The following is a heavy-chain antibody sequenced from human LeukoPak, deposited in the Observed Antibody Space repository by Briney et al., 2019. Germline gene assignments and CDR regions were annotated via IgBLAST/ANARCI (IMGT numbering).Heavy chain of an antibody. CDR1: GGSISSGGYS. Sequence: SETLSLTCAVSGGSISSGGYSWSWIRQPPGKGLEWIGYIYHSGSTYYNPSHKSRVTISVDRSKNQFSLKLSSVTAADTAVYYCARGYYYDSSGYFAAFDIWGQGTMVTVSS. CDR3: ARGYYYDSSGYFAAFDI. J-gene: IGHJ3*02. V-gene: IGHV4-30-2*01. CDR2: IYHSGST. D-gene: IGHD3-22*01.